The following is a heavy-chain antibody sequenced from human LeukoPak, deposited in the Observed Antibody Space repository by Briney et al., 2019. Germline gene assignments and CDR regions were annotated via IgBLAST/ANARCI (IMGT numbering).Heavy chain of an antibody. CDR3: ARDRITTYDFWSGYGRAFDI. D-gene: IGHD3-3*01. J-gene: IGHJ3*02. V-gene: IGHV3-7*01. CDR1: GFTFSRYW. CDR2: IKYDGYEE. Sequence: LPGGSLRLSCAASGFTFSRYWMSWMRQAPGKGLEWVANIKYDGYEEYYVDSVKGRFTISRDNAKNSLYLQMNSLRAEDTAVYYCARDRITTYDFWSGYGRAFDIWGQGTMVTVSS.